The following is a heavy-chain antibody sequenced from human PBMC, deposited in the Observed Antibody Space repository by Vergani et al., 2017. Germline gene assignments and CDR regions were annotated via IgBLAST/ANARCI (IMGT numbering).Heavy chain of an antibody. CDR1: FDSIRNLY. CDR2: IHYSENT. Sequence: QVQLQESGPGLVKSSETLSLTCSVSFDSIRNLYCNWIRQPPGKGLEWIGYIHYSENTNYNPSLKNRVTISVDTSKNQCSLTLTSVTAADTAVYYCASDTHSGQRADRWGQGILVTVTS. J-gene: IGHJ5*02. CDR3: ASDTHSGQRADR. D-gene: IGHD6-19*01. V-gene: IGHV4-59*11.